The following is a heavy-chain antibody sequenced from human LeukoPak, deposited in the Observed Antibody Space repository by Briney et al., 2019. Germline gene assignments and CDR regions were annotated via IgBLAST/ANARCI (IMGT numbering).Heavy chain of an antibody. CDR1: GGTFSSYA. D-gene: IGHD6-13*01. Sequence: GSSVKVSCKASGGTFSSYAISWVRQAPGQGLEWMGGIIPIFGTANYAQKFQGRVTITADESTSTAYMELSSLRSEDTAVYYCARGRGDSSSWYDDFDYWGQGTLVTVSS. V-gene: IGHV1-69*01. CDR2: IIPIFGTA. CDR3: ARGRGDSSSWYDDFDY. J-gene: IGHJ4*02.